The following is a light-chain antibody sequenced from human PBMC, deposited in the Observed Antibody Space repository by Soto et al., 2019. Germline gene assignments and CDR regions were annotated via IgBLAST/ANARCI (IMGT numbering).Light chain of an antibody. CDR3: SAWDDSLDGHVV. CDR1: NSNIGSNT. Sequence: QSVLTQPPSASGTPGQKVTISCSGSNSNIGSNTVSWFQQLPGRAPKLLLYNNIYRPPGVPDRFSGSKSGTSVSLAISVLQSEDEADYYCSAWDDSLDGHVVFGGGTQLTVL. J-gene: IGLJ7*01. V-gene: IGLV1-44*01. CDR2: NNI.